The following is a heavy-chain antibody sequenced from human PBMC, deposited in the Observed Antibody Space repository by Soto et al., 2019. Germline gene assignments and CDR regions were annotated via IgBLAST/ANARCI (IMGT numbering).Heavy chain of an antibody. CDR3: ARAYSSSWYGDLGWFDP. CDR1: GYTFTSYY. CDR2: INPSGGST. V-gene: IGHV1-46*01. J-gene: IGHJ5*02. D-gene: IGHD6-13*01. Sequence: ASVKVSCKASGYTFTSYYMHWVRQAPGQGLEWMGIINPSGGSTSYAQKFQGRVTMTRDTSTSTVYMELSSLRSEDTAVYYCARAYSSSWYGDLGWFDPWGQGTLVTAPQ.